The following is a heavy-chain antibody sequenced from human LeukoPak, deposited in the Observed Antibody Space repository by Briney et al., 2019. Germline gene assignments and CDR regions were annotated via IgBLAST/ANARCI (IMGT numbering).Heavy chain of an antibody. CDR1: GGSFSGYY. CDR3: ARARLLWFGELLYYYYGMDV. V-gene: IGHV4-34*01. J-gene: IGHJ6*02. Sequence: SETLSLTCAVYGGSFSGYYWSWIRQPPGKGLEWIGEINHSGSTNYNPSLKSRVTISVDTSKNQFSLKLSSVTAADTAVYYCARARLLWFGELLYYYYGMDVWGQGTTVTVSS. D-gene: IGHD3-10*01. CDR2: INHSGST.